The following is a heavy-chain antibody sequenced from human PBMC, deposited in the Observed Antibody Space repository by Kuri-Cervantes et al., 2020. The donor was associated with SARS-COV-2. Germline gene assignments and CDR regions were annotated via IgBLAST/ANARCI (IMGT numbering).Heavy chain of an antibody. CDR2: ISSSSSYI. V-gene: IGHV3-21*01. D-gene: IGHD1-20*01. Sequence: GESLKLSCAASGFTFSSYSMNWVRQAPGKGLEWVSSISSSSSYIYYADSVKGRFTISRDNAKNSLYLQMNSLRAEDTAVYYCARDRYNWNIDYWGQGTLVTVSS. CDR3: ARDRYNWNIDY. J-gene: IGHJ4*02. CDR1: GFTFSSYS.